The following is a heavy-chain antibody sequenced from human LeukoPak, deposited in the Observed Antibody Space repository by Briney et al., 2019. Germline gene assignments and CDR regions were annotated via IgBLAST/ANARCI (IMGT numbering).Heavy chain of an antibody. D-gene: IGHD3-10*01. CDR3: ARVRYYYGLWRSYYYGMDV. CDR2: INHSGST. J-gene: IGHJ6*02. Sequence: PSETLSLTCAVYGGSFSGYYWSWIRQPPGKGLEWIGEINHSGSTNYNPSLKSRVTISVDTSKNQFSLKLSSVTAADTAVYYCARVRYYYGLWRSYYYGMDVWGQGTTVTVSS. CDR1: GGSFSGYY. V-gene: IGHV4-34*01.